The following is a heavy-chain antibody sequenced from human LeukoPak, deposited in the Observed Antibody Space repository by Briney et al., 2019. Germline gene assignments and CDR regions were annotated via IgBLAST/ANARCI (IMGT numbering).Heavy chain of an antibody. J-gene: IGHJ4*02. D-gene: IGHD3-22*01. CDR1: GGSFSGYY. CDR2: INHSGST. CDR3: ARENTMIVVVAYFDY. Sequence: PSETLSLTCAVYGGSFSGYYWSWIRQPPGKGLEWIGEINHSGSTNYNPSLKSRVTMSVDTSKDQFSLKLSSVTAADTAVYYCARENTMIVVVAYFDYWGQGTLVTVSS. V-gene: IGHV4-34*01.